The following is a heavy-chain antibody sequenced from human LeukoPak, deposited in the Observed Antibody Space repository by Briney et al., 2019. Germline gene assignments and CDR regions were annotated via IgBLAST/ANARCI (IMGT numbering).Heavy chain of an antibody. CDR3: ARQVGYYYFYMDV. CDR2: IKQDGSEK. J-gene: IGHJ6*03. V-gene: IGHV3-7*01. CDR1: GFTFSSYW. Sequence: PGGSLRLSCAASGFTFSSYWMSWVRQAPGTGLEWVANIKQDGSEKYYVGSVKGRFTISRDNAKNSLYLQMNSLRAEDTAVYYCARQVGYYYFYMDVWGKGTTVTVSS.